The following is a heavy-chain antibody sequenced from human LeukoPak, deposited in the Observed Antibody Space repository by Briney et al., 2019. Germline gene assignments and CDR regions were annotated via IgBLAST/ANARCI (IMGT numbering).Heavy chain of an antibody. CDR3: ARGGGYCSGGSCLGY. D-gene: IGHD2-15*01. CDR2: IIPMLGIA. CDR1: GGTFSSYA. V-gene: IGHV1-69*04. J-gene: IGHJ4*02. Sequence: SVKVSCMASGGTFSSYAISWVRQAPGQGLEWMGRIIPMLGIANYAQKCQGRVTITAAKSTSTAYMERSSLRSEDTAVYYCARGGGYCSGGSCLGYWGQGTLVTVSS.